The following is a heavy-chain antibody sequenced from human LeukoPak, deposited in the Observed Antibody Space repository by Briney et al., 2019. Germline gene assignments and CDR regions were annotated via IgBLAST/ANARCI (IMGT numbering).Heavy chain of an antibody. J-gene: IGHJ5*02. CDR3: ARVFRGVVTSNWFDA. D-gene: IGHD2-21*02. V-gene: IGHV4-59*11. CDR2: VYDNGNT. CDR1: GGSINGHY. Sequence: SETLSLTCTVSGGSINGHYWTWIRQPPGKGLEWIGFVYDNGNTNYNSSLQSRVTMSVDTSKNQLSLKMRSVTAADTAIYYCARVFRGVVTSNWFDAWGQGTLVTVSS.